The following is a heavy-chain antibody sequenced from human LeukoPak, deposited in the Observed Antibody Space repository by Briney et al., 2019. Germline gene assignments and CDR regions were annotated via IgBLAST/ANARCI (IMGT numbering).Heavy chain of an antibody. CDR3: AADSEFDIPASFDL. CDR1: GFTFSSYS. V-gene: IGHV3-21*01. CDR2: ISRGGNAK. J-gene: IGHJ4*02. D-gene: IGHD2-21*01. Sequence: GGSLRLSCAASGFTFSSYSMNWVRQAPGKGLEWVSSISRGGNAKHYADSVKGRFTISRDNAKNSLYLQMDSLRVEDTAVYFCAADSEFDIPASFDLWGQGTLVTVSS.